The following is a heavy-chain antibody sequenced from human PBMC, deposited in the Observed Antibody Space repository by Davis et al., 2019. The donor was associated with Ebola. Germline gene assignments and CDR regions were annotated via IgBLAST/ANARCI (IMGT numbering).Heavy chain of an antibody. CDR3: ARDYGGNCFDY. J-gene: IGHJ4*02. CDR2: INPSGGST. Sequence: ASVKVSCKASGYTFTSYYMHWVRQAPGQGLEWMGIINPSGGSTSYAQTFQGRVTMTRDTSTSTVYMELSSLRSEDTAVYYCARDYGGNCFDYWGQGTLVTVSS. V-gene: IGHV1-46*01. D-gene: IGHD4-23*01. CDR1: GYTFTSYY.